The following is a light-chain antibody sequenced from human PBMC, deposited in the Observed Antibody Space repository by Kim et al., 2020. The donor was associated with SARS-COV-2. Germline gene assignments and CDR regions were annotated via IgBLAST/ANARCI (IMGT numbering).Light chain of an antibody. CDR3: QQYNSYSTWT. V-gene: IGKV1-5*03. CDR1: QSISSW. CDR2: KAS. J-gene: IGKJ1*01. Sequence: IQMTQSPSTLSASVGDRVTITCRASQSISSWLAWYQQKPGKAPKLLIYKASNLKSGVPSRFSGSGSGTEYTLTISSLQPDDFATYYCQQYNSYSTWTFGQGTKVDIK.